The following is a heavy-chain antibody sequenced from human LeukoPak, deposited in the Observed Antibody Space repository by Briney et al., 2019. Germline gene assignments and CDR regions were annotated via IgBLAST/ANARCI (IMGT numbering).Heavy chain of an antibody. Sequence: SVKVSCKASGGTFSSYAISWVRQAPGQGLEWMGGIIPILGTANYAQKFQGRVTITADESTSTAYMELSSLRSEDTAVYYCARVGDYDILTGYYTLDYWGQGTLVTVSS. D-gene: IGHD3-9*01. CDR2: IIPILGTA. CDR1: GGTFSSYA. J-gene: IGHJ4*02. V-gene: IGHV1-69*13. CDR3: ARVGDYDILTGYYTLDY.